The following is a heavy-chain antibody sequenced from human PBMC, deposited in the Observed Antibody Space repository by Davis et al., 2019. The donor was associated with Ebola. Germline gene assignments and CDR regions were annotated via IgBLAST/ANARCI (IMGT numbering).Heavy chain of an antibody. CDR1: GFTSSGSA. CDR3: TCTIQMAPTDY. D-gene: IGHD5-24*01. J-gene: IGHJ4*02. V-gene: IGHV3-73*01. CDR2: IRSKANSYAT. Sequence: PGGSLRLSCAASGFTSSGSAMHWVRQASGKGLEWVGRIRSKANSYATAYAASVKGRFTISRDDSKNTAYLQMNSLKTEDTAVYYCTCTIQMAPTDYWGQGTLVTVSS.